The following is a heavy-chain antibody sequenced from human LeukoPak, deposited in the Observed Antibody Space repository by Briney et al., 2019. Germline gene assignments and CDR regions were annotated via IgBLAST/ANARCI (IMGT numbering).Heavy chain of an antibody. CDR2: IYYSGST. CDR3: ARDGDGYNTFDY. D-gene: IGHD5-24*01. CDR1: GGSISSYY. J-gene: IGHJ4*02. Sequence: KTSETLSLTCTVSGGSISSYYWSWIRQPPGKGLEWIGYIYYSGSTNYNPSLKSRVTISVDTSKNQFSLKLSSVTAADTAVYYCARDGDGYNTFDYWGQGTLVTVSS. V-gene: IGHV4-59*01.